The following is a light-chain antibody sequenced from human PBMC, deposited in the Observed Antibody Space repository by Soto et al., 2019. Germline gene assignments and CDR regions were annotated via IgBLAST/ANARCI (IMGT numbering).Light chain of an antibody. V-gene: IGKV1-39*01. CDR3: QQNYRTPLT. CDR2: DAS. J-gene: IGKJ4*01. Sequence: DIQMTQSPSSLSASVGDRVTIACRARQSINIYLSWYQQEPGKAPKLLMYDASSLQSGVPSRFRGSGAGTHFTLTISILQREDFASYYCQQNYRTPLTCGGGTKVEIK. CDR1: QSINIY.